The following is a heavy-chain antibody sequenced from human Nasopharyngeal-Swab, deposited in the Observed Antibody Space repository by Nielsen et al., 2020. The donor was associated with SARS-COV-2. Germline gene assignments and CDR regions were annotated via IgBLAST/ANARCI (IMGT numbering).Heavy chain of an antibody. CDR3: ARAVAGNYYYCMDV. D-gene: IGHD6-19*01. Sequence: GESLKISCAASGFTFSDYYMAWIRQAPGKGLEWVAVISYDGSNKYYADSVKGRFTISRDNSKNTLYLQMNSLRAEDTAVYYCARAVAGNYYYCMDVWGQGTTVTVSS. V-gene: IGHV3-30*03. CDR1: GFTFSDYY. CDR2: ISYDGSNK. J-gene: IGHJ6*02.